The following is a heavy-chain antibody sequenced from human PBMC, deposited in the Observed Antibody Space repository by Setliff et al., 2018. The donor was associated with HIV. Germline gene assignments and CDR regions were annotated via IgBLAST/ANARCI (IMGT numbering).Heavy chain of an antibody. V-gene: IGHV4-39*07. D-gene: IGHD3-22*01. CDR1: GGSISNSRYY. CDR2: IYYSGST. J-gene: IGHJ4*02. CDR3: AREDSSYHYFDS. Sequence: SETLSLTCTVSGGSISNSRYYWSWIRQPPGKGLEWIGSIYYSGSTYYNPSLKRRVTISVDTSKNQFSLKLNSVTAADTAVYWCAREDSSYHYFDSWGQGMLVTVSS.